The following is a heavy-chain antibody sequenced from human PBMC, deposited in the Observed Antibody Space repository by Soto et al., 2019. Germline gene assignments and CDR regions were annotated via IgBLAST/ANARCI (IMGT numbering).Heavy chain of an antibody. J-gene: IGHJ3*01. CDR1: RGSVYTSSHY. CDR3: ARHSGYYDFWTGYPFDV. D-gene: IGHD3-3*01. V-gene: IGHV4-39*01. Sequence: PSETLSLTCTVSRGSVYTSSHYWGWIRQPPGKGLEWIGSIYYSGNTYYTSSLKIRLTISVDTSNNQFSLRLASVTAADTAFYYCARHSGYYDFWTGYPFDVWGQGTMVTVS. CDR2: IYYSGNT.